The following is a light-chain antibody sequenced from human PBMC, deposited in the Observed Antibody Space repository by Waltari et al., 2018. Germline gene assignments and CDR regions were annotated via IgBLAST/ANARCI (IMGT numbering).Light chain of an antibody. CDR2: GNN. CDR3: QSYDNSLNAVI. J-gene: IGLJ2*01. V-gene: IGLV1-40*01. Sequence: QSVLTQPPSVSGAPGQRVTIPCTGSFSNIGTSYDVHWYRQVPGTAPKLLIYGNNKRPSGVPDRVSGSKSGTSASLAITGLQAEDEADYFCQSYDNSLNAVIFGGGTKLTVL. CDR1: FSNIGTSYD.